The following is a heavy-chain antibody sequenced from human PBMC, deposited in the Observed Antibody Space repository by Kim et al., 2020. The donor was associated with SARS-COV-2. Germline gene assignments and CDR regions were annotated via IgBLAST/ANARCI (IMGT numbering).Heavy chain of an antibody. CDR1: GFTFSSYG. V-gene: IGHV3-30*03. D-gene: IGHD5-18*01. J-gene: IGHJ6*02. CDR2: ISYDGSNK. CDR3: AAMDTAMVGIYYYGMDV. Sequence: GGSLRLSCAASGFTFSSYGMHWVRQAPGKGLEWVAVISYDGSNKYYADSVKGRFTISRDNSKNTLYLQMNSLRAEDTAVYYCAAMDTAMVGIYYYGMDVWGQGTTVTVSS.